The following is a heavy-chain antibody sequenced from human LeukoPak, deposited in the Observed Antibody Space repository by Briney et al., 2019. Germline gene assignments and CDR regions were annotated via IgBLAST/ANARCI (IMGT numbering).Heavy chain of an antibody. CDR2: ISPILGIA. Sequence: GASVKVSCKSSGGTFSSYAIIWVRQAPGQGLEWMGSISPILGIANYAQKFQGRVTITADKSTSTAYMELSSLRSEDTAVYYCARDLMVIPYGMDVWGQGTTVTVSS. J-gene: IGHJ6*02. CDR1: GGTFSSYA. D-gene: IGHD3-22*01. CDR3: ARDLMVIPYGMDV. V-gene: IGHV1-69*04.